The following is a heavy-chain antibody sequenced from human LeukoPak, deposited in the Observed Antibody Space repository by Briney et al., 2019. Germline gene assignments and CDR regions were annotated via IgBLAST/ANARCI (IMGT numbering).Heavy chain of an antibody. V-gene: IGHV3-23*01. CDR3: AKDPNGDYVGAFDF. CDR1: GLTFSNYA. J-gene: IGHJ3*01. D-gene: IGHD4-17*01. CDR2: IFASDGDT. Sequence: PGGSLRLSCAASGLTFSNYAVMWVRQAPGKGLEWVSAIFASDGDTRYADSVRGRFTISRDNSRNTLFLQMNSLTADDTAVYYCAKDPNGDYVGAFDFWGQGTMVTVSS.